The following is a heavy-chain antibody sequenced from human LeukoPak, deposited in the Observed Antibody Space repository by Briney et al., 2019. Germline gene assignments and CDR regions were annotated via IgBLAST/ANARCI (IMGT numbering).Heavy chain of an antibody. D-gene: IGHD2-2*01. CDR1: GYTFSDYY. V-gene: IGHV1-2*02. Sequence: ASVTVSFKASGYTFSDYYVAWVRQAPGQGLEWMGWINPNSGGTKYAQKFQGRVTMTSDTSISTAYMDLNRLTSDDTAVYYCARAPPSGNSISSYRRHFDHWGRGTLVTVSS. CDR3: ARAPPSGNSISSYRRHFDH. J-gene: IGHJ4*02. CDR2: INPNSGGT.